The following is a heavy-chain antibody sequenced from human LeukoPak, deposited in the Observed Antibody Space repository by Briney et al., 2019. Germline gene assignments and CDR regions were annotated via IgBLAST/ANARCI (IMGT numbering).Heavy chain of an antibody. J-gene: IGHJ3*02. Sequence: GGSLRLSCAASGFTFSSYSMNWLRQAPGKGLEWVSSISSSRSSYIYYADSVKGRFTISRDNSKNTLYLQMNSLRAEDTAVYYCARDQSPSELLPDAFDIWGQGTMVTVSS. D-gene: IGHD1-26*01. CDR1: GFTFSSYS. V-gene: IGHV3-21*01. CDR3: ARDQSPSELLPDAFDI. CDR2: ISSSRSSYI.